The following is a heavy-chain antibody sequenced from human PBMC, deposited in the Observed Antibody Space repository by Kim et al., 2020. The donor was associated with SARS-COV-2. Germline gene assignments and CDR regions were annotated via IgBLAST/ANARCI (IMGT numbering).Heavy chain of an antibody. V-gene: IGHV4-4*07. J-gene: IGHJ6*02. Sequence: SETLSLTCTVSGGSISSYYWSWIRQPAGKGLEWIGRIYTSGSTNYNPSLKSRVTMSIDTSKNQFSLKLSSVTAADTAVYYCAGLYTYYDFWSGYYRGYYYGMDVWGQGTTVTVSS. CDR3: AGLYTYYDFWSGYYRGYYYGMDV. D-gene: IGHD3-3*01. CDR1: GGSISSYY. CDR2: IYTSGST.